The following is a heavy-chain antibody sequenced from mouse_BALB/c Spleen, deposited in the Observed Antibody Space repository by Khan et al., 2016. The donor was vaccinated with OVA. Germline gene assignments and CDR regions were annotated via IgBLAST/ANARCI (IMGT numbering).Heavy chain of an antibody. CDR2: VNPNTDNI. J-gene: IGHJ3*01. D-gene: IGHD2-14*01. CDR3: ARGYDFLAS. V-gene: IGHV1-26*01. Sequence: VQLQQSGPDLVKPGASVKLSCKASGYSFTLYYMSWVKQSHGKSLEWIGRVNPNTDNINYNQEVKGKALLTVDKSSNTAYMELRSLTSEDSAVYFCARGYDFLASWGQGTLVTVSA. CDR1: GYSFTLYY.